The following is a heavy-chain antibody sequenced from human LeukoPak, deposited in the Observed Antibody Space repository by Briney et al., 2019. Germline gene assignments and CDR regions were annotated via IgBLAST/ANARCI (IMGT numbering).Heavy chain of an antibody. Sequence: AGGSLRLSCAASGFTFSSYAMSWAREAPGKGLEWVSAISGSGGSTYYADSVKGRFTISRDNSKNTLYLQMNSLRAEDTAVYYCAKGHLGYCSGGSCYVDYWGQGTLVTVSS. D-gene: IGHD2-15*01. CDR1: GFTFSSYA. V-gene: IGHV3-23*01. CDR2: ISGSGGST. CDR3: AKGHLGYCSGGSCYVDY. J-gene: IGHJ4*02.